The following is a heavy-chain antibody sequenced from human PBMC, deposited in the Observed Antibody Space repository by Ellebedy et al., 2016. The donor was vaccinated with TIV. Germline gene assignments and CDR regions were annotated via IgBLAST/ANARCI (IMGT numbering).Heavy chain of an antibody. CDR2: IDPSGGST. V-gene: IGHV1-46*01. CDR3: ASYNHKKSKAFDY. J-gene: IGHJ4*02. Sequence: AASVKVSCKASGYTFIGYYIHWVRQAPGQGLEWMGIIDPSGGSTSYAQKFQGRVTMTRDTSTSTVNMELSSLRSEDTAVYYCASYNHKKSKAFDYWGQGTLVTVSS. D-gene: IGHD3-10*01. CDR1: GYTFIGYY.